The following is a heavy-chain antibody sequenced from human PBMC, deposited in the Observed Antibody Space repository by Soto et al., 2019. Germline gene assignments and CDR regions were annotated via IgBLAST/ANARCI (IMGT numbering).Heavy chain of an antibody. Sequence: EVQLVESGGDLVQPGGSLRLSCAASGFTFSTHWMSWVRQAPGKGLEWVANINDDGSERNYADSVRGRFSVSRGNAKNSLFLQMNGLRVEDTALYYCAKDVRWGQGTQVTVSS. CDR2: INDDGSER. CDR1: GFTFSTHW. V-gene: IGHV3-7*05. CDR3: AKDVR. J-gene: IGHJ4*02.